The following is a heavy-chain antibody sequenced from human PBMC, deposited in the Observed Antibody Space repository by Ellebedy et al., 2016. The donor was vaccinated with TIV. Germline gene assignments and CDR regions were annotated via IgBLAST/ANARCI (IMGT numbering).Heavy chain of an antibody. CDR3: ASGAYPFYWYGMDV. J-gene: IGHJ6*02. CDR1: GGSFSRYY. CDR2: IYYSGST. V-gene: IGHV4-59*01. Sequence: MPSETLSLTCNVSGGSFSRYYRSWIRQPPGKGLEWIPYIYYSGSTTYNPYLKSRVSISVDTFKSPFSLSLRSVTAADTAVYYCASGAYPFYWYGMDVWGQGTTVTVSS. D-gene: IGHD3-10*01.